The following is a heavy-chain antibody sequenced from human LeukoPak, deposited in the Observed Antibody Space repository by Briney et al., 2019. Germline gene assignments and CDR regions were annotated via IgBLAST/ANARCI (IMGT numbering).Heavy chain of an antibody. CDR2: IYSGGST. D-gene: IGHD3-3*01. Sequence: PGGSLRLSCAASGFTVSNYYMSWVRQAPGKGLEWVSVIYSGGSTYYYDSVKGRFIISRGNSKNKLYLQMNSLRAEDTAVNYCATSFWSGYYTEWFDPWGQGTLVTVSS. J-gene: IGHJ5*02. CDR3: ATSFWSGYYTEWFDP. V-gene: IGHV3-53*01. CDR1: GFTVSNYY.